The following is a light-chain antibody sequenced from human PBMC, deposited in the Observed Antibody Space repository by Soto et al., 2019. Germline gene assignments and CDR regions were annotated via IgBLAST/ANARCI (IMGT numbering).Light chain of an antibody. V-gene: IGLV2-14*01. J-gene: IGLJ1*01. CDR2: EVS. CDR1: SSDVGAFNY. CDR3: SSFTSSTRYV. Sequence: QSALTQPASVSGSPGQSITISCTGTSSDVGAFNYVSWYQQHPGKAPKVMIYEVSNRPSGVSNRFSGSKSGNTASLTISGLQAEDEADYYCSSFTSSTRYVFGTGTQLTVL.